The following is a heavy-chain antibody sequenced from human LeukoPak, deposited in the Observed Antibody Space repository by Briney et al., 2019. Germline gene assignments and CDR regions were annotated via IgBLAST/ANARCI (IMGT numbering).Heavy chain of an antibody. Sequence: ASVKVSCKASGYTFTSYYMHWVRQAPGQGLEWMGIINPSGGSTSYAQKFQGRVTMTRDTSTSTVYRELSSLRSEDTAVYSCVRGRKRYVGIAAADFDYWGQGILVTVSS. D-gene: IGHD6-13*01. J-gene: IGHJ4*02. CDR3: VRGRKRYVGIAAADFDY. V-gene: IGHV1-46*01. CDR1: GYTFTSYY. CDR2: INPSGGST.